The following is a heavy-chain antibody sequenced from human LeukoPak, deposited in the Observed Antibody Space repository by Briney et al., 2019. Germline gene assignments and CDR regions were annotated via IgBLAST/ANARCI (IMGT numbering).Heavy chain of an antibody. V-gene: IGHV3-7*01. D-gene: IGHD2-15*01. CDR2: IEQDGSEK. J-gene: IGHJ1*01. CDR3: ARSPRYCSGGTCYSIYFQH. Sequence: PGGSLRLSCAASGFTFSSYWMSWVRQAPGKGLEWVANIEQDGSEKYYVDSVKGRFTISRDNAKNSLYLQMNSLRAEDTAVYYCARSPRYCSGGTCYSIYFQHWGQGTLVTVPS. CDR1: GFTFSSYW.